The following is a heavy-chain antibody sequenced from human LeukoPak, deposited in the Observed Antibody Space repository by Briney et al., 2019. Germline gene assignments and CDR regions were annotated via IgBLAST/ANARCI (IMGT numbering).Heavy chain of an antibody. CDR1: GGTFSSYA. J-gene: IGHJ4*02. CDR2: IIPIFGTA. CDR3: AGGGYSRFDY. D-gene: IGHD5-18*01. V-gene: IGHV1-69*01. Sequence: SVTVSFKSSGGTFSSYAISWVRHAPGQGLGWMVWIIPIFGTANCAQKFQGRFTMAADESTSTAYMELSSLRSEDTAVYYCAGGGYSRFDYWGQGTLVTVSS.